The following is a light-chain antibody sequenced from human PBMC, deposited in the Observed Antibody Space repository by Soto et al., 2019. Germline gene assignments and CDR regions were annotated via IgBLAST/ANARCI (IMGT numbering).Light chain of an antibody. V-gene: IGLV2-14*01. CDR3: SSYTSGTTLA. CDR1: SSDVGGYDY. Sequence: QSVLTQPASVSGSPGQSITISCTGTSSDVGGYDYVSWYQQYPGKAPKLIIFDVSNRPSGVSNRFSGSKSVNTASLTISGLQAEDEADYYGSSYTSGTTLAFGTGTQLTVL. CDR2: DVS. J-gene: IGLJ1*01.